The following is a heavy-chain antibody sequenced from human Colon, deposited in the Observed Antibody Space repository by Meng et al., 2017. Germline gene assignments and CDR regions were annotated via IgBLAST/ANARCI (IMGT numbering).Heavy chain of an antibody. CDR2: ISNSGSNT. CDR1: RFTLSSYA. D-gene: IGHD3-10*01. CDR3: AKNGEGYYFDY. Sequence: ESPKTSFSASRFTLSSYAMNWVRQAPGKGLEWVSGISNSGSNTYYADSVKGRFTISRDNSKNTVYLQMNSLRAEDTAVYYCAKNGEGYYFDYWGQGTLVTVSS. J-gene: IGHJ4*02. V-gene: IGHV3-23*01.